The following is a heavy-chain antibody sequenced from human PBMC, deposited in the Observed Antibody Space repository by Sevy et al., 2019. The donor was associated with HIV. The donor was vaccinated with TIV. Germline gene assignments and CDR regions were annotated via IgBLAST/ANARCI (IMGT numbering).Heavy chain of an antibody. CDR3: ARGIGKGGAY. D-gene: IGHD2-21*01. CDR1: GFTFTDSW. V-gene: IGHV3-7*03. CDR2: INQHGTEI. J-gene: IGHJ4*02. Sequence: GGSLRLSCTASGFTFTDSWMHWVRQAPGQGLEWLANINQHGTEIYYVNSVKGRFTISRDNSKNSVFLQMTSLRAGDTATYYCARGIGKGGAYWGQGTLVTVSS.